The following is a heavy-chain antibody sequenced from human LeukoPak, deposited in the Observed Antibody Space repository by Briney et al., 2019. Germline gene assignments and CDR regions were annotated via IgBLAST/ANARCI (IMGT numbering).Heavy chain of an antibody. Sequence: GGSLRLSCAASGFTFSSYAMNWVRQAPGKGLEWVSSISSSSSYIYYADSVKGRFTISRDNAKNSLYLQMNSLRAEDTAVYYCARRRIAVAGSDYWGQGTLVTVSS. CDR3: ARRRIAVAGSDY. CDR2: ISSSSSYI. CDR1: GFTFSSYA. V-gene: IGHV3-21*01. D-gene: IGHD6-19*01. J-gene: IGHJ4*02.